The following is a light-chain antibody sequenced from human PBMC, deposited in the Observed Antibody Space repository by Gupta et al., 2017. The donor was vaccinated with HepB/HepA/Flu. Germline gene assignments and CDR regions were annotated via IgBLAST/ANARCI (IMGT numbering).Light chain of an antibody. V-gene: IGKV1-39*01. CDR3: QQSYSTPMYT. Sequence: DIQMSYITPSLYASVGDRVTVTCRASQSITTYLNWYQHKPGKAPKLLIYAASSLQSGVPSRFSGSGFGTDFTLTISSRQPEDFATYFCQQSYSTPMYTFGQGTKLEI. J-gene: IGKJ2*01. CDR2: AAS. CDR1: QSITTY.